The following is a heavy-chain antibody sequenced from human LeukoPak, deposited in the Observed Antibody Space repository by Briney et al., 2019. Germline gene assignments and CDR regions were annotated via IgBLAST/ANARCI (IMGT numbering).Heavy chain of an antibody. CDR2: IYTSGGT. J-gene: IGHJ4*02. Sequence: RTSETLSLTCTVSGGSISSYYWSWIRQPAGKGLEWIGRIYTSGGTVYNPSLKSRVTMSVDTSKNQFSLKLSSVTAADTAVYYCARGVFYYDTSGRGYYFDYWGQGTLVTVSS. V-gene: IGHV4-4*07. CDR3: ARGVFYYDTSGRGYYFDY. CDR1: GGSISSYY. D-gene: IGHD3-22*01.